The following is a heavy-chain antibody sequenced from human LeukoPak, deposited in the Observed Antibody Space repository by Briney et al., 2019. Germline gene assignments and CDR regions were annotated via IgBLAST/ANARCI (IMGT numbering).Heavy chain of an antibody. CDR1: GGSISSYY. Sequence: SETLSLTCTVSGGSISSYYWSWIRQPPGKGLEWIGDIYYSGSTNYNPSLKSRVTISVDTSKNQFSLKLSFVTAADTAVYYCARGILGSGWLYFDYWGQGTLVTVSS. CDR3: ARGILGSGWLYFDY. J-gene: IGHJ4*02. D-gene: IGHD6-19*01. CDR2: IYYSGST. V-gene: IGHV4-59*08.